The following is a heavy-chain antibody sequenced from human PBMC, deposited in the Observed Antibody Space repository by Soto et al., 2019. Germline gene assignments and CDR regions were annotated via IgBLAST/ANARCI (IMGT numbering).Heavy chain of an antibody. CDR1: GFTFNTYS. CDR3: ARAGGTTVTGLWHFDS. D-gene: IGHD4-17*01. Sequence: QVQLEESGGGVVQPGRSLRLSCEASGFTFNTYSMHWVRQPPGTGLELLAAIWYDGTQKYYTDSVKGRFIISSDNSKKKLYLEMNSLRAEDTAVYYCARAGGTTVTGLWHFDSWGQGTLVTVSS. V-gene: IGHV3-33*01. J-gene: IGHJ4*02. CDR2: IWYDGTQK.